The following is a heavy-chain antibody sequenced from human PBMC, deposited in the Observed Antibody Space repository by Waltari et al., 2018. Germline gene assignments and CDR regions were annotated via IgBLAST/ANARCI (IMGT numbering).Heavy chain of an antibody. V-gene: IGHV3-20*01. Sequence: EVQLVESGGGVVRPGGSLILSCAASGFTFDDSGLSWVRQAPGKGLEWVSGINWNGGSTGYADSVKGRFTISRDNAKNSLYLQMNSLRAEDTALYHCARDRGYNYGYYDWGQGTLVTVSS. D-gene: IGHD5-18*01. CDR3: ARDRGYNYGYYD. CDR2: INWNGGST. J-gene: IGHJ4*02. CDR1: GFTFDDSG.